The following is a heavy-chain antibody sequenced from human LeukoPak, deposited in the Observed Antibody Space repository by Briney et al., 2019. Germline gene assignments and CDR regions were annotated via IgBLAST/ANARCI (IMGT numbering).Heavy chain of an antibody. CDR1: GFTFSSYA. CDR2: IWSDGNNK. D-gene: IGHD6-13*01. J-gene: IGHJ4*02. V-gene: IGHV3-33*01. Sequence: PGGSLRLSFAASGFTFSSYAMHWVRQAPGKGLEWVAIIWSDGNNKYYADSVEGRFTISRDTSKNTLFLQMNSLRAEDTAVYYCARGQPGVAAAGNLDYWGQGTLVTVSS. CDR3: ARGQPGVAAAGNLDY.